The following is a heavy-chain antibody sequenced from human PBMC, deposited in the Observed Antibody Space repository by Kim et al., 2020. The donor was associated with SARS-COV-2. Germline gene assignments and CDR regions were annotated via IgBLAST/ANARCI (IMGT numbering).Heavy chain of an antibody. CDR1: GGSISSYY. CDR2: IYYSGST. V-gene: IGHV4-59*13. D-gene: IGHD3-22*01. CDR3: ASWVDTTTIGAFDI. J-gene: IGHJ3*02. Sequence: SETLSLTCTVSGGSISSYYWSWIRQPPGKGLEWIGYIYYSGSTNYNPSLKSRVTISVDTSKNQFSLKLSSVTAADTAVYYCASWVDTTTIGAFDIWGQGTMVTVSS.